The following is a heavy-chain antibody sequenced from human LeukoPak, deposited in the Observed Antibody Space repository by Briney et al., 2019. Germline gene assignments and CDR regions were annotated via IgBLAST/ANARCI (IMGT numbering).Heavy chain of an antibody. CDR2: MNPNTGNA. J-gene: IGHJ4*02. CDR3: ARVGYSNSYDY. V-gene: IGHV1-8*03. Sequence: ASVKVSCKASGYTFTNFDINWVRQATGQGLEWMGWMNPNTGNAGYAQKFQDRVTITWDASISTAYMDLSGLRSEDTAVYYCARVGYSNSYDYWGQGTLVTVSS. D-gene: IGHD4-11*01. CDR1: GYTFTNFD.